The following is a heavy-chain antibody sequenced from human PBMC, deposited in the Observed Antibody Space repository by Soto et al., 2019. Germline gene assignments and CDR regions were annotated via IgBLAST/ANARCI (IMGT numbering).Heavy chain of an antibody. CDR1: GVSFNNNG. CDR3: ARVLYYGSGSYSPYGMDV. D-gene: IGHD3-10*01. CDR2: VSPPFRTS. Sequence: QVQLVQSGAEVKKPGSSVKVSCKTSGVSFNNNGIGWVRQAPGHGLEWMGGVSPPFRTSNYARKFQGRISITADASTCTVNMELSRLTSEDTAQYYCARVLYYGSGSYSPYGMDVWGQGTTVTVSS. J-gene: IGHJ6*02. V-gene: IGHV1-69*01.